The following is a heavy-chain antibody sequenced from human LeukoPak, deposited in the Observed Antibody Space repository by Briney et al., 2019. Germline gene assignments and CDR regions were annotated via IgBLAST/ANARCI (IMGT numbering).Heavy chain of an antibody. D-gene: IGHD3-22*01. Sequence: SETLSLTCAVYGGSFSGYYWSWIRQPPGKGLEWIGEINHSGSTNYNPSLKSRVTISVDTSKNQFSLKLSSVTAADTAVYYCARDGDSSGYYYGAFDIWGQGTMVTVSS. CDR2: INHSGST. J-gene: IGHJ3*02. CDR1: GGSFSGYY. V-gene: IGHV4-34*01. CDR3: ARDGDSSGYYYGAFDI.